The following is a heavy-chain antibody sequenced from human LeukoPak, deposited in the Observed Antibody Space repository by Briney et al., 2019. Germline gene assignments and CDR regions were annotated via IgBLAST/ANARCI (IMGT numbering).Heavy chain of an antibody. Sequence: SETLSLTCTVSGGSISSYYWSWIRQPPGKGLEWIGYIYDSGSTNYNPSLKSRVTMSVDTSKNHFSLKLSSVTAADTAVYYCARAPRSGIQLWFDYWGQGTLVTVSS. CDR1: GGSISSYY. D-gene: IGHD5-18*01. CDR3: ARAPRSGIQLWFDY. CDR2: IYDSGST. J-gene: IGHJ4*02. V-gene: IGHV4-59*01.